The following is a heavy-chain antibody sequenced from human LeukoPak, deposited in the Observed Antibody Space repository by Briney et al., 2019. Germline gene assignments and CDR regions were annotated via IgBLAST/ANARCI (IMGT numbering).Heavy chain of an antibody. CDR1: GDPISPSNW. J-gene: IGHJ5*01. V-gene: IGHV4-4*02. Sequence: SETLSLTCAVSGDPISPSNWLNWVRQPPGKGLEWIGEIYHSGTTNYNPSLKSRVTISVDKSKNHFSLNLSSVTAADTAVYFCARSPSGSSSRWFDSWGQGTLVTVSS. D-gene: IGHD1-26*01. CDR3: ARSPSGSSSRWFDS. CDR2: IYHSGTT.